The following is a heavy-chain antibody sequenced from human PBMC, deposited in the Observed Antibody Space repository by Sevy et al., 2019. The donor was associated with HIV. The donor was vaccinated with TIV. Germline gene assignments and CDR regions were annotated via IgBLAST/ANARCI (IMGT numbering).Heavy chain of an antibody. CDR1: AFTFSSYA. V-gene: IGHV3-30-3*01. CDR3: ARRYCSGGSCYKGVLDY. CDR2: ISYDGSNK. J-gene: IGHJ4*02. D-gene: IGHD2-15*01. Sequence: GGSLRLSCAASAFTFSSYAMHWVRQAPGKGLEWVAVISYDGSNKYYADSVKGRFTISRDNSKNTLYLQMNSLRAEDTAVYYCARRYCSGGSCYKGVLDYWGQGTLVTVSS.